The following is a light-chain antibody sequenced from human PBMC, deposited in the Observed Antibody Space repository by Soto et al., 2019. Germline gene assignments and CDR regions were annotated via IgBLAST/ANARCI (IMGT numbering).Light chain of an antibody. CDR1: QNVTTS. J-gene: IGKJ1*01. Sequence: DVQLTQSPSTLSASVGDSVTITCRASQNVTTSLAWYQHKPGKAPKLLMFDVSNLESGVPSRFSGSGSGTEFTLSISSLHSDDLATYYCQQYDYSRTFGQGTNVDIK. CDR3: QQYDYSRT. CDR2: DVS. V-gene: IGKV1-5*01.